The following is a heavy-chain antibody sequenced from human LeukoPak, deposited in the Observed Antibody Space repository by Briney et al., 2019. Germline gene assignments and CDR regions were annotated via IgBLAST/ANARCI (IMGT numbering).Heavy chain of an antibody. CDR3: ARDSSRGYTYAFDY. D-gene: IGHD5-18*01. CDR1: GYTFASYY. Sequence: GASVKVSCKASGYTFASYYLHWVRQAPGQGLEWMGWISPNSGGSNYAQKFQGRVTMTRDTSINTAYMELSRLRSDDAAVYFCARDSSRGYTYAFDYWGQGTLVSVSS. J-gene: IGHJ4*02. CDR2: ISPNSGGS. V-gene: IGHV1-2*02.